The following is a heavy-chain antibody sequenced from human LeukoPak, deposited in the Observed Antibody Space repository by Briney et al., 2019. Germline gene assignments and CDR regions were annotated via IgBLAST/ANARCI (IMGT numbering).Heavy chain of an antibody. V-gene: IGHV4-59*05. CDR2: IYYSGST. CDR3: ATNDEDIVVVPAAPHPSYGMDL. D-gene: IGHD2-2*01. J-gene: IGHJ6*02. CDR1: GGSISSYY. Sequence: PSETLSLTCTVSGGSISSYYWSWIRQPPGKGLEWIGSIYYSGSTYYNPSLKSRVTISVDTSKNQFSLKLSSVTAADTAAYYCATNDEDIVVVPAAPHPSYGMDLWGQGTTVTVSS.